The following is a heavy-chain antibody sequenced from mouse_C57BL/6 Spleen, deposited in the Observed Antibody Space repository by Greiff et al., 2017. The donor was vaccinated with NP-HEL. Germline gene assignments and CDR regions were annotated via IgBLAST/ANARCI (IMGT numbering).Heavy chain of an antibody. V-gene: IGHV1-69*01. CDR3: ARYFYGNYGYFDV. J-gene: IGHJ1*03. D-gene: IGHD2-1*01. CDR1: GYTFTSYW. Sequence: VQLQQSGAELVMPGASVKLSCKASGYTFTSYWMHWVKQRPGQGLEWIGEIDPSDSYTNYNQKFKGKSTLTVDKSSSTAYMQLSSLTSEYSAVYYCARYFYGNYGYFDVWGTGTTVTVSS. CDR2: IDPSDSYT.